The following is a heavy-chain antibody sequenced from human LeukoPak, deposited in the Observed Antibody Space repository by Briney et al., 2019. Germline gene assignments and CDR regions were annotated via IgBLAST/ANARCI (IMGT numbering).Heavy chain of an antibody. J-gene: IGHJ4*02. CDR2: ISYDGGDS. V-gene: IGHV3-30*18. D-gene: IGHD3-3*01. CDR1: GFAFSSNG. Sequence: GGSLRLSCAASGFAFSSNGMHWVRQAPGKGLEWVAVISYDGGDSHYADSVKGRFTISRGNSKNTLYLQMHGLETEDTAVYYCAKGLTVFGVVDFWGQGALVTVSS. CDR3: AKGLTVFGVVDF.